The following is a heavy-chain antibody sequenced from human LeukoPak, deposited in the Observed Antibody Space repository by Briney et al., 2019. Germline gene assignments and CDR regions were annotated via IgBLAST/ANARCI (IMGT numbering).Heavy chain of an antibody. Sequence: PGGSLRLSCAASGFTFSSYSMNWVRQAPGKGLEWVSSISSSSSYIYYADLVKGRFTISRDNAKNSLYLQMNSLRAEDTAVYYCARVDLGANRLYYYYGMDVWGQGTTVTVSS. CDR3: ARVDLGANRLYYYYGMDV. CDR1: GFTFSSYS. D-gene: IGHD4/OR15-4a*01. V-gene: IGHV3-21*01. CDR2: ISSSSSYI. J-gene: IGHJ6*02.